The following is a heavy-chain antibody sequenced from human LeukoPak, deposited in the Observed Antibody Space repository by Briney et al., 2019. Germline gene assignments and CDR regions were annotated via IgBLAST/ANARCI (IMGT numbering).Heavy chain of an antibody. CDR1: GYTFTNYD. Sequence: ASVKVSCKASGYTFTNYDINWVRQATGQGLEWMGYMNPNSGNTGYAQKFQGRVTITKDTSISTAYMELYSLRSEDTAVYFCARVGAEVTRFADPWGQGTLVTVSS. D-gene: IGHD1-26*01. J-gene: IGHJ5*02. CDR2: MNPNSGNT. V-gene: IGHV1-8*03. CDR3: ARVGAEVTRFADP.